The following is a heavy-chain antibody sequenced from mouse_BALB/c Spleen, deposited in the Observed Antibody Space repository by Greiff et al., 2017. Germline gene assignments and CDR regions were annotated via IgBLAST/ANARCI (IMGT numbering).Heavy chain of an antibody. CDR2: ISSGGSYT. CDR3: ASLRSYYLDY. J-gene: IGHJ2*01. V-gene: IGHV5-6*01. Sequence: EVNVVESGGDLVKPGGSLKLSCAASGFTFSSYGMSWVRQTPDKRLEWVATISSGGSYTYYLDSVKGRFTISRDNAKNTLYLQMSSLKSEDTAMYYCASLRSYYLDYWGQGTTLTVAS. CDR1: GFTFSSYG. D-gene: IGHD1-1*01.